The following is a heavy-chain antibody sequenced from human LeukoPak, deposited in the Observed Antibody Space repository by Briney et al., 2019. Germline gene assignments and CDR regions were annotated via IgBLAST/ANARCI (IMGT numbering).Heavy chain of an antibody. CDR1: EFTVSTKY. CDR3: TKRRSSPTSAIDY. CDR2: IYSGGST. D-gene: IGHD2-2*01. J-gene: IGHJ4*02. V-gene: IGHV3-66*04. Sequence: PGGSLRLSCAASEFTVSTKYMSWVRQAPGMGLECVSIIYSGGSTYYADSVKGRFTISRDNSKNTLYLQMNSLRAEDTAIYYCTKRRSSPTSAIDYWGQGTLVTVSS.